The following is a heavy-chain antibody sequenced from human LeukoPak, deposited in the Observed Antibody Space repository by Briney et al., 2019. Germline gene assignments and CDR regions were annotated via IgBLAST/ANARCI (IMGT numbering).Heavy chain of an antibody. CDR2: IYYSGTT. J-gene: IGHJ6*02. CDR3: AREDPQTTVPEGMDV. CDR1: GGSISYYY. Sequence: PSETLSLTCTVSGGSISYYYWSWIRQSPGKGLEWIGYIYYSGTTNYNPSLKSRVTISVDTSKNQFSLQLRSVTAADTAVYYCAREDPQTTVPEGMDVWGQGTAVTVSS. V-gene: IGHV4-59*01. D-gene: IGHD4-17*01.